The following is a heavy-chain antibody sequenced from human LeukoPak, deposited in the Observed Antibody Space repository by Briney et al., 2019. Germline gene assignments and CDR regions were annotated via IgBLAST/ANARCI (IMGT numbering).Heavy chain of an antibody. CDR2: INTNNGGT. CDR3: ARDYYDSSGHRFDY. Sequence: GASVKVSCKASGYTFTAYHIHWVRQAPGQGLEWMGWINTNNGGTNYAQKFQGSVTMTRDTSISTAYMELSRLRSGDTAMYYCARDYYDSSGHRFDYWGQGTLVTVSS. CDR1: GYTFTAYH. J-gene: IGHJ4*02. D-gene: IGHD3-22*01. V-gene: IGHV1-2*02.